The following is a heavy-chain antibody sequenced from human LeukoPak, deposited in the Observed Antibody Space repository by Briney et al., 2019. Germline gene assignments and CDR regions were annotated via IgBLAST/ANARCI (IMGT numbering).Heavy chain of an antibody. CDR2: IYHSGST. Sequence: PSQTLSLTCAVSGGSISSGGYSWSWIRQPPGKGLEWIGYIYHSGSTYYNPSLKSRVTISVDRSKNQFSLKLSPVTAADTAVYYCARESPSTGIIDYWGQGTLVTVSS. J-gene: IGHJ4*02. V-gene: IGHV4-30-2*01. CDR3: ARESPSTGIIDY. D-gene: IGHD4-17*01. CDR1: GGSISSGGYS.